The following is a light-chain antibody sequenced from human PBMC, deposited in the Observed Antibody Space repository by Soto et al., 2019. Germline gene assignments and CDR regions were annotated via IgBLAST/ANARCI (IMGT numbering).Light chain of an antibody. V-gene: IGLV2-14*01. Sequence: HSALTQPPSVSGSPGKSVTISCTGTSSDVGSYNRVSWYQQHPGKAPKLMIYEVTNRPSGVSNRFSGSKSGNTASLTISGLQAEDEADYYCSSYTSRETGGFGGGTKLTVL. J-gene: IGLJ3*02. CDR3: SSYTSRETGG. CDR2: EVT. CDR1: SSDVGSYNR.